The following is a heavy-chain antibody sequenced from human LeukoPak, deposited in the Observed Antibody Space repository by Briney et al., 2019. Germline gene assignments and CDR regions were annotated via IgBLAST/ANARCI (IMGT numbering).Heavy chain of an antibody. CDR1: GGSFSGYY. CDR3: ASGFGELYYYYYMDV. D-gene: IGHD3-10*01. Sequence: SETLSLTCAVYGGSFSGYYWSWIRQPPGKGLEWIGEINHSGSTNYNPSLKSRVTISVDTSKNQFSLKLSSVTAADTAVYYCASGFGELYYYYYMDVWGKGTTVTISS. J-gene: IGHJ6*03. CDR2: INHSGST. V-gene: IGHV4-34*01.